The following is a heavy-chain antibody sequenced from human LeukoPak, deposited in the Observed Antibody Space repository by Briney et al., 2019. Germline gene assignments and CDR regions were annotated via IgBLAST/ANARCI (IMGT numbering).Heavy chain of an antibody. CDR1: GFTFSDYY. Sequence: GGSLRLSCAASGFTFSDYYMSWIRQAPGKGLEWVSYISSSGSTIYYADSVKGRFTISRDNAKNSLYLQMYSLRAEDTAVYYCASLVQYYYDSSGYCDYWGQGTLVTVSS. J-gene: IGHJ4*02. CDR2: ISSSGSTI. CDR3: ASLVQYYYDSSGYCDY. V-gene: IGHV3-11*04. D-gene: IGHD3-22*01.